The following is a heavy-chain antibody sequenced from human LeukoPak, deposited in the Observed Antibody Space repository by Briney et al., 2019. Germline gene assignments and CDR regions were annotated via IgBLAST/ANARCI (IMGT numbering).Heavy chain of an antibody. D-gene: IGHD5-18*01. CDR1: GGTFSSYA. J-gene: IGHJ5*02. CDR2: IIPILGIA. Sequence: GASVKVSFKASGGTFSSYAISWVRQAPGQGLEWMGRIIPILGIANYAQKFQGRVTITADKSTSTAYMELSSLRSEDTAVYYCARDSPYTAVVTGWFDPWGQGTLVTVSS. CDR3: ARDSPYTAVVTGWFDP. V-gene: IGHV1-69*04.